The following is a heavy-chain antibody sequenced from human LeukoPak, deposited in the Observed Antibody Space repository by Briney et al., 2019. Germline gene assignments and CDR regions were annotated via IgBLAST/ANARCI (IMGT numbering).Heavy chain of an antibody. CDR3: ARDGSDGGL. CDR1: GDSITSYY. V-gene: IGHV4-59*01. J-gene: IGHJ2*01. Sequence: PSETLSLTCTVSGDSITSYYWSWIRQPPGKGLEWIANIYYSVRTNYNPSLKSRVTISVDTSKNQMSLRLSSVTAADTAVYYCARDGSDGGLWGRGTLVTVSS. D-gene: IGHD5-24*01. CDR2: IYYSVRT.